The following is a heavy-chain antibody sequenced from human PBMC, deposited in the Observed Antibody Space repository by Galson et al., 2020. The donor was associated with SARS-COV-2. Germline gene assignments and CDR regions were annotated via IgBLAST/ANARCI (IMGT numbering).Heavy chain of an antibody. D-gene: IGHD1-7*01. CDR2: IHSGGRNT. Sequence: GESLKISCTTSGFTFSSYSMSWVRQAPGKGLEWVSAIHSGGRNTYYADSVKGRFTISRDHSKNTLYLQMTSLRAEDTAIYYCAKNFDVLDSWGQGTLVTVSS. CDR1: GFTFSSYS. J-gene: IGHJ4*02. CDR3: AKNFDVLDS. V-gene: IGHV3-23*05.